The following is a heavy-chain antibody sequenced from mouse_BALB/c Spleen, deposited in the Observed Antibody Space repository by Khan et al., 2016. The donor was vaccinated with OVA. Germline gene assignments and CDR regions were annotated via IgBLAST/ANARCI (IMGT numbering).Heavy chain of an antibody. CDR2: IANKADGYRT. Sequence: EVELVESGGGLVQPGGSLRLSCATSGFTFTDYYMTWVRQPPGKALEWVGFIANKADGYRTAYSASVKGRFTFSRDTSQNILYLQMTTLRPEDSGTYYCARDQVGSYFDYWGQGTTLTVSS. V-gene: IGHV7-3*02. D-gene: IGHD4-1*02. CDR3: ARDQVGSYFDY. J-gene: IGHJ2*01. CDR1: GFTFTDYY.